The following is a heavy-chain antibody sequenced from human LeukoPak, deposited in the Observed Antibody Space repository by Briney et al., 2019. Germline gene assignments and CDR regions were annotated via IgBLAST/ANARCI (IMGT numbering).Heavy chain of an antibody. CDR1: GGTFTSYG. D-gene: IGHD3-3*01. CDR2: ISAYNGNT. V-gene: IGHV1-18*01. CDR3: ARDVWSGYYQYYYYYGMDV. Sequence: GASVKVSCKASGGTFTSYGISWVRQAPGQGLEWMGWISAYNGNTNYAQRLQGRVTMTTDTSTSTAYMELRSLRSDDTAVYYCARDVWSGYYQYYYYYGMDVWGQGTTVTVSS. J-gene: IGHJ6*02.